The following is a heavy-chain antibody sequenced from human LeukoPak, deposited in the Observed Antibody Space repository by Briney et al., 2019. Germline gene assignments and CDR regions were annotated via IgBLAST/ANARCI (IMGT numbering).Heavy chain of an antibody. D-gene: IGHD3-10*01. CDR3: ARGTHYYGSGSYYRRTYNWFDP. CDR1: GGSISSYY. Sequence: SETLSLTCTVSGGSISSYYWSWIRQPPGKGLEWIGEINHSGSTNYNPSLKSRVTISVDTSKNQFSLKLSSVTAADTAVYYCARGTHYYGSGSYYRRTYNWFDPWGQGTLVTVSS. CDR2: INHSGST. V-gene: IGHV4-34*01. J-gene: IGHJ5*02.